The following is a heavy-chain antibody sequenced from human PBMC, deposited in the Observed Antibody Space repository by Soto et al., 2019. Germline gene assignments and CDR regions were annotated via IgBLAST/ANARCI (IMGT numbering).Heavy chain of an antibody. CDR3: ARGYSGYDYNFDY. J-gene: IGHJ4*02. D-gene: IGHD5-12*01. CDR2: IYHSGST. Sequence: SETLSLTCAVSGGSISSGGYSWSWIRQPPGKGLEWIGYIYHSGSTYYNPSLKSRVTISVDTSKDEFSLTLSSVTAADTAVYFCARGYSGYDYNFDYWGQGISVTVSS. V-gene: IGHV4-30-2*01. CDR1: GGSISSGGYS.